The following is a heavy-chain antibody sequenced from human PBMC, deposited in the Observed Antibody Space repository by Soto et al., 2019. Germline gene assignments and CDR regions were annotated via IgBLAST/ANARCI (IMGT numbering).Heavy chain of an antibody. CDR1: GYTFINYD. D-gene: IGHD2-8*01. V-gene: IGHV1-8*01. J-gene: IGHJ5*02. CDR2: MNPDSGNT. CDR3: ARRRGSNGWFDL. Sequence: QVQLVQSGAEVKKPGASVKVSCKASGYTFINYDINWVRQAPGQGLEWVGWMNPDSGNTGYAQNFKGRVTITGNTSISSVYMELSSLTSEDTAVYYCARRRGSNGWFDLWGQGTLVTVSS.